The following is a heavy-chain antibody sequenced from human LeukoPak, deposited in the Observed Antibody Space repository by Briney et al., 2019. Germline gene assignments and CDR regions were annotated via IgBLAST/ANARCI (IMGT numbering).Heavy chain of an antibody. CDR2: ISAYNGNT. CDR1: GYTFTSYG. Sequence: SVKVSCKASGYTFTSYGISWVRQAPGQGLEWMGWISAYNGNTNYAQKLQGRVTMTTDTSTSTAYMELRSLRSDDTAVYYCARGEGDIVVVPAAAPLGYWGQGTLVTVSS. J-gene: IGHJ4*02. V-gene: IGHV1-18*01. D-gene: IGHD2-2*01. CDR3: ARGEGDIVVVPAAAPLGY.